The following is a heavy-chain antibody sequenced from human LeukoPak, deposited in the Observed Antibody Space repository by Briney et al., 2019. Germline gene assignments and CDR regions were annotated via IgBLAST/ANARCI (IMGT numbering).Heavy chain of an antibody. CDR3: ARGLGGITMVRSFDY. CDR2: ISYDGSNK. D-gene: IGHD3-10*01. V-gene: IGHV3-30*04. J-gene: IGHJ4*02. Sequence: GGSLRLSCAASGFTFSSYAMHWVRQAPGKGLEWVAVISYDGSNKYYADSVKGRFTISRDNSKNTLYLQMNSLRAEDTAVYYCARGLGGITMVRSFDYWGQGTLVTVSS. CDR1: GFTFSSYA.